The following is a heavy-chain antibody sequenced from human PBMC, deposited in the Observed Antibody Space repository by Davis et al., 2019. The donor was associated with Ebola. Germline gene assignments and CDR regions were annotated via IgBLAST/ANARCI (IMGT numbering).Heavy chain of an antibody. CDR1: GFTVSSNY. J-gene: IGHJ6*02. Sequence: GESLKISCAASGFTVSSNYMSWVRQAPGKGLEWVSVIYSGGSTYYADSVKGRFTISRDNSKNTLYLQMNSLRAKDTAVYYCAGWWPEYYYGYDVWGQGTTVTVSS. V-gene: IGHV3-66*01. CDR2: IYSGGST. D-gene: IGHD2-8*02. CDR3: AGWWPEYYYGYDV.